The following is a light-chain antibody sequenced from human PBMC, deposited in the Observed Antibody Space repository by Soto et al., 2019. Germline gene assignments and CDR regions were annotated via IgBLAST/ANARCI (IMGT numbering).Light chain of an antibody. CDR3: QQSYSTPLFT. V-gene: IGKV1-39*01. CDR2: AAS. CDR1: QSISSY. Sequence: DLQMTQSPASLSASVGDRVTITCRASQSISSYLYWYQQKPGKAPKLLIYAASSLQSGVPSRFSGSGSWTDFTLTISSLQPEDFATYYCQQSYSTPLFTFGPGTKVDIK. J-gene: IGKJ3*01.